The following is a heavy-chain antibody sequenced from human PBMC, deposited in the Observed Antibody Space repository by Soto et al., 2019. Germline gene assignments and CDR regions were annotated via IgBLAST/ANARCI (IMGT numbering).Heavy chain of an antibody. CDR2: IYYSGST. Sequence: SETLSLTCTVSGGSISSSSYYWGWIRQPPGKGLEWIGSIYYSGSTYYNPSLKSRVTISVDTSKNQFSLKLSSVTAADTAVYYCAGRYSSSTVTRLGYGMDVWGQETTVTVSS. J-gene: IGHJ6*02. V-gene: IGHV4-39*01. CDR1: GGSISSSSYY. D-gene: IGHD6-6*01. CDR3: AGRYSSSTVTRLGYGMDV.